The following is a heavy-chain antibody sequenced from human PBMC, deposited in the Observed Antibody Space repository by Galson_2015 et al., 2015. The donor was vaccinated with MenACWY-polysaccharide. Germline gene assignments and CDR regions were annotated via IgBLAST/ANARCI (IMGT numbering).Heavy chain of an antibody. CDR3: ARHKHVYYFDY. D-gene: IGHD5/OR15-5a*01. CDR2: IYYSGNT. Sequence: ETLSLTCTVSGGSITTSDYYWGWIRQPPGKGLEWIGSIYYSGNTYYNPSLKRRVTISVDTSKKQFSLRLTSVTAADTAVYYCARHKHVYYFDYWGQGTLVPVSS. CDR1: GGSITTSDYY. J-gene: IGHJ4*02. V-gene: IGHV4-39*01.